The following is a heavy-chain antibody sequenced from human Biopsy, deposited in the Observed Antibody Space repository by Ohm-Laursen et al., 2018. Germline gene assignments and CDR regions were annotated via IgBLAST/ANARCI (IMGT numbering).Heavy chain of an antibody. D-gene: IGHD6-6*01. CDR3: ARGYSRRVSIFEASIYWFDA. CDR2: MIPSSGKT. Sequence: ALVKVSCKASGYSFSTYDVNWVRQARGQGLEWMGWMIPSSGKTGYAQRFQGRVTLTMNTSISTAYMELSGLRSEDTAVYFCARGYSRRVSIFEASIYWFDAWGQGTLVTVSS. V-gene: IGHV1-8*01. CDR1: GYSFSTYD. J-gene: IGHJ5*02.